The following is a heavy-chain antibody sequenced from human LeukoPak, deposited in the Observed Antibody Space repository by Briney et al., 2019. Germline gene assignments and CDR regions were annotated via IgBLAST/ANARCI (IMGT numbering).Heavy chain of an antibody. J-gene: IGHJ4*01. CDR1: GDSISSGSYH. D-gene: IGHD6-19*01. V-gene: IGHV4-39*01. CDR2: IYYSGST. CDR3: ARNSSGWYFDY. Sequence: SETLSLTCTVSGDSISSGSYHWGWIPQSPGKDLEWIGSIYYSGSTHYNPSLKSRVTISVDTSKKQFSLKLSSETAADTAVYYCARNSSGWYFDYWGQGTLVTVSS.